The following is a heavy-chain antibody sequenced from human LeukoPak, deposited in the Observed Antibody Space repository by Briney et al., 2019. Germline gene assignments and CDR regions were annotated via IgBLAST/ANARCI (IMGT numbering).Heavy chain of an antibody. CDR2: IYYSGST. J-gene: IGHJ4*02. V-gene: IGHV4-39*01. D-gene: IGHD5-18*01. CDR1: GGSITINYY. CDR3: ARQSGYNYGFDY. Sequence: NSSETLSLTCTVSGGSITINYYWGWIRQPPGQGLEWIGSIYYSGSTYYNPSLKSRVTISVDTSKNQFSLKLSSVTAADTAVYYCARQSGYNYGFDYWGQGTLVTVSS.